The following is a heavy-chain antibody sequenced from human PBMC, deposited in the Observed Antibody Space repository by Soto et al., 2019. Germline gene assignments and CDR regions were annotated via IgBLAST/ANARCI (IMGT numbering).Heavy chain of an antibody. CDR2: IYYSGST. CDR3: AREDRDYDFWGIDY. V-gene: IGHV4-30-4*01. CDR1: GGSISSGDYY. D-gene: IGHD3-3*01. Sequence: SETLSLTCTVSGGSISSGDYYWSWIRQPPGKGLEWIGYIYYSGSTYYNPSLKSRVTISVDTSKNQFSLKLSSVTAADTAVYYCAREDRDYDFWGIDYWGQGTLVTVSS. J-gene: IGHJ4*02.